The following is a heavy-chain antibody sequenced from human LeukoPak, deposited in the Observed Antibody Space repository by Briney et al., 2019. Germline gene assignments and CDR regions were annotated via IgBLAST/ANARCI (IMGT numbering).Heavy chain of an antibody. CDR2: IKQDGSEK. CDR3: ASEKYCSSTSCYDY. CDR1: GFIFSSYW. D-gene: IGHD2-2*01. J-gene: IGHJ4*02. Sequence: GGSLRLSCAASGFIFSSYWMSWVRQAPGKGLEWVANIKQDGSEKYYVDSVKGRFTISRDNAKNSLYLQMNSLRAEDTAVYYCASEKYCSSTSCYDYWGQGTLVTVSS. V-gene: IGHV3-7*01.